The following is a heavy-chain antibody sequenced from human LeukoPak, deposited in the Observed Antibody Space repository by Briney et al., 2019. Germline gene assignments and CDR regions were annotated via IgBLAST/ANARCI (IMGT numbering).Heavy chain of an antibody. CDR3: AREGVKVVPAAYYYYYYYMDV. V-gene: IGHV1-69*05. CDR2: IIPIFGTA. Sequence: SVKVSCKASGGTFSSYAISWVRQAPGQGLEWMGGIIPIFGTANYAQKFQGRVTITTDESTSTAYMELRSLRSDDTAVYYCAREGVKVVPAAYYYYYYYMDVWGKGTTVTVSS. J-gene: IGHJ6*03. CDR1: GGTFSSYA. D-gene: IGHD2-2*01.